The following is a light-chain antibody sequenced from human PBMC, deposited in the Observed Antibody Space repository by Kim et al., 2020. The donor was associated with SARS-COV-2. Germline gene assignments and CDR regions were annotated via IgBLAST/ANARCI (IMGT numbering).Light chain of an antibody. V-gene: IGKV1-33*01. CDR1: QNISDY. CDR3: LQYDNLPFT. CDR2: DAF. J-gene: IGKJ3*01. Sequence: ASVGDSVTITCRASQNISDYLSWYQQKPGKAPNLLIYDAFNLETGVPPRFSGGGSATDFTFTIRSMQPEDVATYYCLQYDNLPFTFGPGTKVDIK.